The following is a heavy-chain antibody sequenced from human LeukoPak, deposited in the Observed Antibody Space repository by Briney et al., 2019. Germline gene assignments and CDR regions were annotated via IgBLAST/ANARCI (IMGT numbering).Heavy chain of an antibody. J-gene: IGHJ5*02. V-gene: IGHV4-59*01. CDR3: ARDLGYCSSTSCYLGWFDP. Sequence: SETLSLTCTVSGGYISSYYWSWIRQPPGKGLEWIGYIYYSGSTNYNPSLKSRVTISVDTSKNQFSLKLSSVTAADTAVYYCARDLGYCSSTSCYLGWFDPWGQGTLVTVSS. D-gene: IGHD2-2*01. CDR1: GGYISSYY. CDR2: IYYSGST.